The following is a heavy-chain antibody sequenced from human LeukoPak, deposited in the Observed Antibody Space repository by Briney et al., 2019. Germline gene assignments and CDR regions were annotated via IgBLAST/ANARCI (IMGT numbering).Heavy chain of an antibody. CDR2: IYNSGST. D-gene: IGHD3-16*02. V-gene: IGHV4-4*07. J-gene: IGHJ4*02. CDR3: ARGREYYDYVWGSYRYPTFDS. Sequence: PSETLSLTCTVSGGSISSYYWSWIRQPAGKGLEWIGRIYNSGSTNYNPSLKSRVTMSVDTSKNQFSLKLSSVTAADTAVYYCARGREYYDYVWGSYRYPTFDSWGQGTLVTVSS. CDR1: GGSISSYY.